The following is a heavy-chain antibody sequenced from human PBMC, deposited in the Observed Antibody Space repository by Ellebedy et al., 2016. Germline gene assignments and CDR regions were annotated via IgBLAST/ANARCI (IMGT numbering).Heavy chain of an antibody. V-gene: IGHV3-30*18. D-gene: IGHD7-27*01. Sequence: GGSLRLXCTASGFIFSSYGIHWVRQAPGKGLEWVAVISHDGINKYYADSVKGRFTISRDNSMNTLYVQMNSLRDEDTAVYYCAKGRGKLGMIDYWGQGTLVTVSS. CDR3: AKGRGKLGMIDY. CDR2: ISHDGINK. J-gene: IGHJ4*02. CDR1: GFIFSSYG.